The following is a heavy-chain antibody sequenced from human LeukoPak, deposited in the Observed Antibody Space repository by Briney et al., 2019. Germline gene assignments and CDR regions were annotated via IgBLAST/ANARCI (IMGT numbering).Heavy chain of an antibody. D-gene: IGHD3-22*01. CDR1: GFTVSSSF. J-gene: IGHJ4*02. CDR3: ARGDSSTWAYFFDY. V-gene: IGHV3-53*01. Sequence: GGSLRLSCAASGFTVSSSFMSWVRQAPGKGLEWVSIIYGGGTTFYADSVKGRFTISRDNSDHTLYLQMNTLRAEDAAVYYCARGDSSTWAYFFDYWGQGTLVAVSS. CDR2: IYGGGTT.